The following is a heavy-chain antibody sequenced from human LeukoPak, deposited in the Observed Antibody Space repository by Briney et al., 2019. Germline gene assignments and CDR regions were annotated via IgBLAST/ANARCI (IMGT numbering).Heavy chain of an antibody. D-gene: IGHD3-22*01. J-gene: IGHJ6*03. CDR2: MNPNSGNT. Sequence: ASVKVSCKASGGTFSSYAISWVRQATGQGLEWMGWMNPNSGNTGYAQKFQGRVTMTRNTSISTAYMELSSLRSEDTAVYYCAREGVVYYYDSSGSYYYYYYMDVWGKGTTVTISS. CDR3: AREGVVYYYDSSGSYYYYYYMDV. V-gene: IGHV1-8*02. CDR1: GGTFSSYA.